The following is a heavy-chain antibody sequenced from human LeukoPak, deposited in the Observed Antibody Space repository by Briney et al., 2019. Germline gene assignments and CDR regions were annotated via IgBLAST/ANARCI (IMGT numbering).Heavy chain of an antibody. CDR2: IYYSGST. CDR1: GGSISSYY. V-gene: IGHV4-59*08. D-gene: IGHD6-13*01. CDR3: ATHVGSSSWYDY. Sequence: RSETLSLTCTVSGGSISSYYWSWIRQPRGKGPEWIGSIYYSGSTNYNPSLKSRVTISVDTSKNQFSLKLSSVTAADTAVYYCATHVGSSSWYDYWGQGTLVTVSS. J-gene: IGHJ4*02.